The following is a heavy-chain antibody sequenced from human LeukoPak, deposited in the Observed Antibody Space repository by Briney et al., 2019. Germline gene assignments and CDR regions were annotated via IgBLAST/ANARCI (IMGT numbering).Heavy chain of an antibody. V-gene: IGHV4-59*08. CDR1: GGSISTYY. J-gene: IGHJ4*02. CDR2: IYYSGST. D-gene: IGHD6-19*01. CDR3: ARQVGYSSGWYIY. Sequence: SETLSLTCTVSGGSISTYYWSWIRQPPGKGLGWIGHIYYSGSTNYNPSLKSRVTISVDTSKNQFSLKLSSVTAADTAVYYCARQVGYSSGWYIYWGQGTLVTVSS.